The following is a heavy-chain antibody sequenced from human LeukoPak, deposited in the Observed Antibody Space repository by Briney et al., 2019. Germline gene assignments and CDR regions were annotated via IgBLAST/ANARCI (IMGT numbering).Heavy chain of an antibody. V-gene: IGHV3-11*01. CDR1: GFTFSDYY. Sequence: GGSLRLSCAASGFTFSDYYMSWIRQAPGKGLEWVSYISSSGSTIYYADSVKGRFTISRDNAKNSLYLQMNSLRAEDTAVYYCAKDLGTAMVTFLFDYWGQGTLVTVSS. D-gene: IGHD5-18*01. CDR2: ISSSGSTI. CDR3: AKDLGTAMVTFLFDY. J-gene: IGHJ4*02.